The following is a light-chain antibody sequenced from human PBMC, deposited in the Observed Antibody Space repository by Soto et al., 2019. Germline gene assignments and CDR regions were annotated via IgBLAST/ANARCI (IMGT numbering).Light chain of an antibody. CDR1: SSNIGSNA. Sequence: QSVLTQPPSASGTPGQRVTMSCSGSSSNIGSNAVNWYHQVPGTAPKLLIYANNQRPSGVPDRFSGSKSGTSASLAISGLQSEDEADYYCAAWDDSLNVVLFGGGTKLTVL. CDR3: AAWDDSLNVVL. J-gene: IGLJ2*01. CDR2: ANN. V-gene: IGLV1-44*01.